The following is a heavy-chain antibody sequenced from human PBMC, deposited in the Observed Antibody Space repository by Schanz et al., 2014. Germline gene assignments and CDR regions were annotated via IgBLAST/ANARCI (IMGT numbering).Heavy chain of an antibody. J-gene: IGHJ4*02. CDR3: ARARYTGYDCSGY. V-gene: IGHV1-2*02. D-gene: IGHD5-12*01. Sequence: QVQLVQSGPAVKKPGASMKVSCLASGYSFTEYFLHWVRQAPGQGLEWMGWINPNSGETNYEQKFKGRVNLASGASISTAFMELRGLTSGDTATYFCARARYTGYDCSGYWGQGTLLIVSS. CDR1: GYSFTEYF. CDR2: INPNSGET.